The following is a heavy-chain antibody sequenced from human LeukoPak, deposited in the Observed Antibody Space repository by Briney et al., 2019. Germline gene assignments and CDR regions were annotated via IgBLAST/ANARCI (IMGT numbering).Heavy chain of an antibody. CDR1: GYTFTGYY. Sequence: GASVEVSCKASGYTFTGYYMHWVRQAPGQGLEWMGWINPNSGGTNYAQKFQGRVTMTRDTSISTAYMELSRLRSDDTAVYYCAREANDSSGYYPKHDAFDIWGQGTMVTVSS. J-gene: IGHJ3*02. V-gene: IGHV1-2*02. D-gene: IGHD3-22*01. CDR3: AREANDSSGYYPKHDAFDI. CDR2: INPNSGGT.